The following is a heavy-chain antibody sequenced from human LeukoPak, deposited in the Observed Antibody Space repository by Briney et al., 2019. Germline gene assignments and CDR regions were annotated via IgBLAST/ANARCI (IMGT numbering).Heavy chain of an antibody. V-gene: IGHV3-74*01. J-gene: IGHJ4*02. CDR2: INSDGSST. CDR3: AILGRGSNVDY. Sequence: PGGSLRLSCAASGFTLSTYWMHWVRQAPGKGLVWVSRINSDGSSTSYADSVKGRFTISRDNAKNTLYLQMNSLRAEDTAVYYCAILGRGSNVDYWGQGTLVTVSS. D-gene: IGHD3-10*01. CDR1: GFTLSTYW.